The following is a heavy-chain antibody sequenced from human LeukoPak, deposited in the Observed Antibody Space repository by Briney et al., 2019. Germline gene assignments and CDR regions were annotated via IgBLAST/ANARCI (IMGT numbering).Heavy chain of an antibody. J-gene: IGHJ4*02. D-gene: IGHD6-13*01. CDR1: GFTFSSYA. CDR2: ISGSGGST. Sequence: GGSLRLSCAAPGFTFSSYAMSWVRQAPGKGLEWVSAISGSGGSTYYADSVKGRFTISRDNSKNTLYLQMNSLRAEDTAVYYCARDSGIAAAGNFDYWGQGTLVTVSS. V-gene: IGHV3-23*01. CDR3: ARDSGIAAAGNFDY.